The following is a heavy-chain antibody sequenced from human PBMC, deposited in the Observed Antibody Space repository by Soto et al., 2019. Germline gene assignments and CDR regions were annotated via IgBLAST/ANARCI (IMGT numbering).Heavy chain of an antibody. CDR2: IYYSGST. D-gene: IGHD2-8*01. J-gene: IGHJ4*02. Sequence: QLQLQESGPGLVKPSETLSLTCTVSGGSISSSSYYWGWIRQPPGKGLDWIGSIYYSGSTYYNPSLKSRVTISVHTSKNQFSLKLSSVTAADTAVYYCARRQGNGPVYYFDYWGQGTLVTVSS. CDR3: ARRQGNGPVYYFDY. V-gene: IGHV4-39*01. CDR1: GGSISSSSYY.